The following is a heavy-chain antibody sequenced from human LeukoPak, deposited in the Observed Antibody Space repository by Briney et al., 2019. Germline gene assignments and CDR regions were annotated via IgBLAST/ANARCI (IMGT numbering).Heavy chain of an antibody. V-gene: IGHV3-33*01. CDR3: AGDYGEYYYGMDV. Sequence: GGSLRLSCAASGFTFNSYGMHWVRQAPGKGLEWVAVIWYDGSNEYYADSVKGRFTISRGNSKNTLYLQMNSLRAEDTAVYYCAGDYGEYYYGMDVWGQGTTVTVSS. J-gene: IGHJ6*02. CDR1: GFTFNSYG. CDR2: IWYDGSNE. D-gene: IGHD4-17*01.